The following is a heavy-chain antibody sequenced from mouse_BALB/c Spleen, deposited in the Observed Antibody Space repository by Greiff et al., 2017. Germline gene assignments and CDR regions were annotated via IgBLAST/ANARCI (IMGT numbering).Heavy chain of an antibody. D-gene: IGHD2-10*02. Sequence: VQLQQPGAELVKPGASVKLSCKASGYTFTSYWMHWVKQRPGQGLEWIGEINPSNGRTNYNEKFKSKATLTVDKSSSTAYMQLSSLTSEDSAVYYCAVWSPYGGQGTTLAVSS. CDR1: GYTFTSYW. CDR2: INPSNGRT. CDR3: AVWSPY. J-gene: IGHJ2*01. V-gene: IGHV1S81*02.